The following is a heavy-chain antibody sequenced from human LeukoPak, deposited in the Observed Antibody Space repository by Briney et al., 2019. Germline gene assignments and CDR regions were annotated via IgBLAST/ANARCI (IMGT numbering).Heavy chain of an antibody. J-gene: IGHJ6*02. V-gene: IGHV3-23*01. CDR1: GFTFSSYA. D-gene: IGHD3-22*01. Sequence: PGGSLRLSCAASGFTFSSYAMSWVRQAPGKGLEWVSAISGSGGSTYYADSVKGRFTISRDNSKNTLYLQMNSLRAEDTAVYYCAKDYYDSSGYPVYYCYYYGMDVWGQGTTVTVSS. CDR3: AKDYYDSSGYPVYYCYYYGMDV. CDR2: ISGSGGST.